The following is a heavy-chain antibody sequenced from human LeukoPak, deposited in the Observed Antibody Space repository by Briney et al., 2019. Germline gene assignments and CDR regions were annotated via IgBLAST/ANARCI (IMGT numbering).Heavy chain of an antibody. Sequence: GGSLRLSCVASGFSLSNFQMYWVRQAPGKGLEWVSIISLDGSTEFYADSVKGRFTISRDTASNTMHLEMNNLRIEDTAVYYCAFEGGDTSRDAYFQHWGQGTLVIVSS. CDR2: ISLDGSTE. J-gene: IGHJ1*01. D-gene: IGHD6-13*01. CDR3: AFEGGDTSRDAYFQH. V-gene: IGHV3-30-3*01. CDR1: GFSLSNFQ.